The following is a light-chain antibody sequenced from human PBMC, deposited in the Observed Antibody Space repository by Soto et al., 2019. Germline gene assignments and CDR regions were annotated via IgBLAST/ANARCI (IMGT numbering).Light chain of an antibody. V-gene: IGKV3-20*01. CDR1: QSVSSSY. CDR3: HQYGSSPQM. Sequence: EIVLTQSPGTLSLSPGEIATLSCRASQSVSSSYLAWYQQKPGQSPRLLIYRASTRATGIPDRFSGSGSGTDFTLTIARLEPEDFAVYYCHQYGSSPQMFGQGTKVDIK. J-gene: IGKJ1*01. CDR2: RAS.